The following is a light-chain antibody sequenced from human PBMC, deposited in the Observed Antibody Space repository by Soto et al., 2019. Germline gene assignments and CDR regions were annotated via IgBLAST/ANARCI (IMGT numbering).Light chain of an antibody. Sequence: EIVLTQSPATLSLSPGERATLSCRASQSVSSYLAWYQQKPGQAPRLLIYDASNRATGIPARFSGSGSETDFTLTISSLEPEDFAVYYGQQRSNWPPRVTFGGGTKVEIK. J-gene: IGKJ4*01. CDR3: QQRSNWPPRVT. CDR2: DAS. V-gene: IGKV3-11*01. CDR1: QSVSSY.